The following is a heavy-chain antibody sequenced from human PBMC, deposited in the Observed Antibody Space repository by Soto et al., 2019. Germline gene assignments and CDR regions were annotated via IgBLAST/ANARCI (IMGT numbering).Heavy chain of an antibody. CDR1: GITISNYP. J-gene: IGHJ4*02. Sequence: EVQLLESGGGLVQPGGSLRLSCAASGITISNYPMSWVRQAPGKGLDWVSGISGSGDRTYYADSAKGRFTISKDTSRNSLALQLDSLGVEDTVVYFCVKDDGGYPSTAPHWGQGTLVTVSS. CDR2: ISGSGDRT. D-gene: IGHD3-22*01. V-gene: IGHV3-23*01. CDR3: VKDDGGYPSTAPH.